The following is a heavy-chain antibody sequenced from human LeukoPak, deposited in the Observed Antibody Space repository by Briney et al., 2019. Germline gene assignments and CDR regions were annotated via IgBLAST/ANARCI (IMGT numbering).Heavy chain of an antibody. Sequence: PSETLSLTCTVSGGSISSYYWSWIRQPPGKGLEWIGYIYYSGSTNYNPSLKSRVTISVDTSKNQFSLKLSSVTAADTAVYYCARVTKSITIFQYYYYYYMDVWGKGTTVTISS. CDR3: ARVTKSITIFQYYYYYYMDV. CDR2: IYYSGST. V-gene: IGHV4-59*01. CDR1: GGSISSYY. D-gene: IGHD3-9*01. J-gene: IGHJ6*03.